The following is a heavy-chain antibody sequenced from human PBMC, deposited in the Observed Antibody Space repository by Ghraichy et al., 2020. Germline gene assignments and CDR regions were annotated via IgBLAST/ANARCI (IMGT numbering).Heavy chain of an antibody. D-gene: IGHD3-3*01. CDR3: ARGESGLDY. CDR1: GFSITNYW. J-gene: IGHJ4*02. V-gene: IGHV3-74*01. Sequence: GGSLRLSCAGSGFSITNYWMYWVRQAPGKGLEWVSHIYGGSFTTHYADSVRGRFTISRDVAKNSVYLQMNNLRVEDTAVYFCARGESGLDYWGRGFLVTVS. CDR2: IYGGSFTT.